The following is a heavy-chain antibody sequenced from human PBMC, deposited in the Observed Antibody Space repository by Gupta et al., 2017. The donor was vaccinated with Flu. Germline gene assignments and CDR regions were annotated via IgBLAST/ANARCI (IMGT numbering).Heavy chain of an antibody. Sequence: QLQESGPGLVTPSESLSLHCTVSDVSMRSELHYWGWVGQPPGKGLEWIGNIYFDGKTYYNPSLKGRVTISLDTSQNQFSLKLRSVTAADTAIHYCVRLRYCATSSCSSMDYWGQGALVTVSS. CDR3: VRLRYCATSSCSSMDY. D-gene: IGHD2-2*01. J-gene: IGHJ4*02. V-gene: IGHV4-39*01. CDR1: DVSMRSELHY. CDR2: IYFDGKT.